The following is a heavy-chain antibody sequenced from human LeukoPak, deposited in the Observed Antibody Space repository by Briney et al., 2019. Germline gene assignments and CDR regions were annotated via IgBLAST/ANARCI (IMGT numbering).Heavy chain of an antibody. CDR2: IIPILGIA. J-gene: IGHJ4*02. CDR3: ASGVGATIGYFEY. V-gene: IGHV1-69*04. Sequence: SVKVSCKASGGTFSSYAISWVRQAAGQGLEWMGRIIPILGIANYAQKFQGRVTITADKSTSTAYMELSSLRSEDTAVYYCASGVGATIGYFEYWGQGTLVTVSS. CDR1: GGTFSSYA. D-gene: IGHD1-26*01.